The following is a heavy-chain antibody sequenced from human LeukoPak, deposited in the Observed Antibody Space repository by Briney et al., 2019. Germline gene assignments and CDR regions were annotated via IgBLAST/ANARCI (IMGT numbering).Heavy chain of an antibody. CDR1: GFTFSNAW. D-gene: IGHD3-10*01. CDR2: IKSKTDGGTT. CDR3: TTGSITMVRPMVDV. V-gene: IGHV3-15*01. Sequence: GGSLRLSRAASGFTFSNAWMSWVRQAPGKGLEWVGRIKSKTDGGTTDYAAPVKGRFTISRDDSKNTLYLQMNSLKTEDTAVYYCTTGSITMVRPMVDVWGKGTTVTVSS. J-gene: IGHJ6*04.